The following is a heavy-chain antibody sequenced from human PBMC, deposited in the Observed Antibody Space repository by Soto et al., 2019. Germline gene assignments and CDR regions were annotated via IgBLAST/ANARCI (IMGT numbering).Heavy chain of an antibody. CDR1: GFTFSNNA. V-gene: IGHV3-30*01. D-gene: IGHD3-3*01. CDR2: ISYDSSEI. Sequence: LRLSCVGSGFTFSNNAMHWVRQAPGKGLEWAAFISYDSSEIFYADSVKGRFTISRDNPENTLFLHMNSPRADDTAVYYCAIARVADSSLDHWGQGILVTVS. CDR3: AIARVADSSLDH. J-gene: IGHJ4*01.